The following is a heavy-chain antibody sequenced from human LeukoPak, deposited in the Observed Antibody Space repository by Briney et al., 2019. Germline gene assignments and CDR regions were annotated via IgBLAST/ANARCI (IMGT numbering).Heavy chain of an antibody. CDR1: GGSISSYY. Sequence: PSETLSLTCTVSGGSISSYYWSWIRQPPGKGLEWIGYIYYSGSTYYNPSLKSRVTISVDTSKNQLSLKLSSVTAADTAVYYCARDGHTDAFDIWGQGTMVTVSS. V-gene: IGHV4-30-4*08. CDR3: ARDGHTDAFDI. J-gene: IGHJ3*02. CDR2: IYYSGST.